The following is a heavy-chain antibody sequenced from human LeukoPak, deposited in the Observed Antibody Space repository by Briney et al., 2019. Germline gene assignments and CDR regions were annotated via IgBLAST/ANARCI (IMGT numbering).Heavy chain of an antibody. V-gene: IGHV3-48*02. CDR3: ANGLDYYAD. D-gene: IGHD1-26*01. J-gene: IGHJ4*02. CDR2: ISCSSSTK. CDR1: GFPFSSYS. Sequence: GGSLRLSCAASGFPFSSYSMNWVGQAPGKGLEWVSYISCSSSTKYYADSVKGRFTISRDNAKNSLSLQMNSQRDEDTAVYYCANGLDYYADWGQGTLVTVSS.